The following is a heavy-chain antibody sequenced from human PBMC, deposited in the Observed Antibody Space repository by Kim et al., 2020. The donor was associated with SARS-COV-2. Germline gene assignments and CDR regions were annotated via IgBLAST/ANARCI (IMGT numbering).Heavy chain of an antibody. D-gene: IGHD4-17*01. CDR3: AKDLSDYGDNSNY. CDR2: ISYDGSDN. V-gene: IGHV3-30*18. Sequence: GGSLRLSCAASGFTFSNFAMHWVRQPPGKGLEWVALISYDGSDNYYADSVKGRFTISRDNPKNTLYLQMNTLRSEDTAVYFCAKDLSDYGDNSNYWGQGTLVTVSS. CDR1: GFTFSNFA. J-gene: IGHJ4*02.